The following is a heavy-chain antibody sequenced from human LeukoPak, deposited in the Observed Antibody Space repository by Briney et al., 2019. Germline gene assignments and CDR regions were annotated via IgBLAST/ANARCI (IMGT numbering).Heavy chain of an antibody. Sequence: GGSLRLSCAASGFTFSSYAMSWVRQAPGRGLEWVANIKEDGRERNYLDSVGGRLSISRDNIQNLLYLHKNSLKVEDTAVYYCRRGHYDAYVWGQGALVTVSS. CDR1: GFTFSSYA. CDR3: RRGHYDAYV. J-gene: IGHJ4*02. D-gene: IGHD3-3*01. CDR2: IKEDGRER. V-gene: IGHV3-7*01.